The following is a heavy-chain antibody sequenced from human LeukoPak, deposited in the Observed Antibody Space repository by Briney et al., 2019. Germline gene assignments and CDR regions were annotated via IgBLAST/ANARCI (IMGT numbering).Heavy chain of an antibody. J-gene: IGHJ5*02. V-gene: IGHV4-59*01. D-gene: IGHD6-13*01. CDR2: VYDSGSI. CDR1: AGSISIYH. Sequence: SETLSLTCSVSAGSISIYHWSWIRQPPGKGLEGIGYVYDSGSITYNPSLRSRLIISIDASTHQFSLELSSVTAADTAVYYCVRVGSRNWHPTRFDPWGEGTLVTVSS. CDR3: VRVGSRNWHPTRFDP.